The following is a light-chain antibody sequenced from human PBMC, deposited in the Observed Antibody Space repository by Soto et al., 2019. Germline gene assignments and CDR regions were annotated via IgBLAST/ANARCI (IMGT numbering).Light chain of an antibody. V-gene: IGKV1-39*01. CDR3: QQSYITPWT. Sequence: DIQMTQSPSSLSASIGDRVTITCRASASISNYLNWYQQTPGKAPNLLIYAASSLQSGVPSRFSGSGSGTDFTLTISSLQPEDFATYYCQQSYITPWTFGQGTKVEIK. CDR2: AAS. CDR1: ASISNY. J-gene: IGKJ1*01.